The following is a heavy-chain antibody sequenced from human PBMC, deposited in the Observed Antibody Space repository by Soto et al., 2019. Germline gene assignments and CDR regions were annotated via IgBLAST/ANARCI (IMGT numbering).Heavy chain of an antibody. J-gene: IGHJ4*02. CDR2: INAGNGNT. CDR3: ARDYCSGGTCYDLFDY. Sequence: ASVKVSCKASGYTFTSYAMHWVRQASGQRLEWMGWINAGNGNTKYSQKFQGRVTITRDTSASTAYLELSSLRSEDTAVYFCARDYCSGGTCYDLFDYWGQGTLVTVSS. CDR1: GYTFTSYA. V-gene: IGHV1-3*01. D-gene: IGHD2-15*01.